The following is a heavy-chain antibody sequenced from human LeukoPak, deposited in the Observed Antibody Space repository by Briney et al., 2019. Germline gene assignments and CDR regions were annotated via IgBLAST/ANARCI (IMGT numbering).Heavy chain of an antibody. J-gene: IGHJ4*02. V-gene: IGHV4-39*01. D-gene: IGHD6-13*01. Sequence: PSETLSLTCTVSGGSISSSSYYWGWIRQPPGKGLEWIGSIYYSGSTYYNPSLKSRVTISVDTSKNQFSLKLSSVTAADTAVYYCARYTTSDWYSSSWYVYWGQGTLVTVSS. CDR2: IYYSGST. CDR1: GGSISSSSYY. CDR3: ARYTTSDWYSSSWYVY.